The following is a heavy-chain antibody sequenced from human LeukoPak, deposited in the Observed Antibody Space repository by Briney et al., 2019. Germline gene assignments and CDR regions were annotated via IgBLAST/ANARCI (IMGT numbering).Heavy chain of an antibody. CDR3: ARGVPEDP. CDR1: GFTFSSYS. V-gene: IGHV4-34*01. CDR2: INHSGST. Sequence: PGGSLRLSCAASGFTFSSYSMNWVRQPPGKGLEWIGEINHSGSTNYNPSLKSRVTISVDTSKNQFSLKLSSVTAADTAVYYCARGVPEDPWGQGTLVTVSS. J-gene: IGHJ5*02. D-gene: IGHD1-14*01.